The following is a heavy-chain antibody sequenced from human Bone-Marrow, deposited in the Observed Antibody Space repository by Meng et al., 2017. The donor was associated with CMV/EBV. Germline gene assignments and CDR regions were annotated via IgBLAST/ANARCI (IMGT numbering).Heavy chain of an antibody. D-gene: IGHD1-26*01. J-gene: IGHJ3*02. CDR3: AKAMGATIADTFEI. V-gene: IGHV3-9*01. Sequence: SLQISCAASGFSFDDYGMHWVRQAPGKGLEWVSAISWSSDYIAYAESVKGRFTISRDNAKKSLYLQLDSLRPEDTALYYCAKAMGATIADTFEIWGQGTMVTVSS. CDR1: GFSFDDYG. CDR2: ISWSSDYI.